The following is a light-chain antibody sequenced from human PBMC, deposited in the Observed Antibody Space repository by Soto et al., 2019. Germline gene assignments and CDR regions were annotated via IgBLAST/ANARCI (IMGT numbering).Light chain of an antibody. J-gene: IGKJ3*01. Sequence: DIQMTQSPSSLSASVGDRVTITCRASQSISIYVNWYQQKPGKAPKLLIYAASSLQSGVPSRFSGNGSGTDFTLTISSLPPEEVATYYCKQIYSTLSFTFGPATKVDIK. V-gene: IGKV1-39*01. CDR3: KQIYSTLSFT. CDR1: QSISIY. CDR2: AAS.